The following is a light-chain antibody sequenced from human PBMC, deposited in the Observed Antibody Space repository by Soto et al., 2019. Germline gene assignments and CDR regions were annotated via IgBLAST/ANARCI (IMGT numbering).Light chain of an antibody. CDR1: TSDVGGHNY. Sequence: QSALTQPASVSGSPGQSITISCTGTTSDVGGHNYVSWYQQHPGKAPKLMIYEVNNRPSGVSNRYSGSKSGNSASLTISGLQADDEADYYCCSLTTSHTYVFGSGTKLTVL. J-gene: IGLJ1*01. CDR2: EVN. V-gene: IGLV2-14*01. CDR3: CSLTTSHTYV.